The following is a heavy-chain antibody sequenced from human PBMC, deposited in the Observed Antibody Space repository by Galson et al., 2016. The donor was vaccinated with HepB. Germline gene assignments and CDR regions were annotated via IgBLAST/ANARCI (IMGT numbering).Heavy chain of an antibody. Sequence: SLRLSCAASGFTFRDYGMTWVRQAPGKGLEVVSSISRSGDSTDYADSVKGRFTISRDNSKNKLSLQMNSLTADDTAIYCCVKGSTAPAVWGKGTTVTVSS. CDR2: ISRSGDST. V-gene: IGHV3-23*01. D-gene: IGHD2-2*01. J-gene: IGHJ6*04. CDR1: GFTFRDYG. CDR3: VKGSTAPAV.